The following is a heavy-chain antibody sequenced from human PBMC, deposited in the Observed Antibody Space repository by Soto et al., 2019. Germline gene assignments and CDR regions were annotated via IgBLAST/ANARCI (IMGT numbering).Heavy chain of an antibody. J-gene: IGHJ4*02. CDR3: ARESEAFDY. CDR1: GFTFSNYA. CDR2: ILYDGSNK. V-gene: IGHV3-30-3*01. Sequence: GGSLRLSCAASGFTFSNYAMHWVRQAPGKGLEWVAVILYDGSNKYYADSVKGRFTISRDNSKNTVYLQMNSLRAEDTALYYCARESEAFDYWGQGTLVTVSS.